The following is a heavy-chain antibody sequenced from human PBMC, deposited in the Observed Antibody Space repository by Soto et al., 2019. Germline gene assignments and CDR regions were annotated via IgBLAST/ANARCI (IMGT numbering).Heavy chain of an antibody. Sequence: SETLSLTCTVSGGSISSYYWSWIRQPAGKGLEWIGRIYTSGSTNYNPSLKSRVAMSVDTSKNQFSLKLSSVTAADTAVYYCARDTLYFYDSSGYESSYYFDYWGQGTLVTVSS. J-gene: IGHJ4*02. D-gene: IGHD3-22*01. CDR2: IYTSGST. V-gene: IGHV4-4*07. CDR1: GGSISSYY. CDR3: ARDTLYFYDSSGYESSYYFDY.